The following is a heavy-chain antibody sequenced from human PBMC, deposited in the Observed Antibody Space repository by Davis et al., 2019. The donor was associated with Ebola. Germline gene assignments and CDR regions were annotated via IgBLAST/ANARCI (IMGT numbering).Heavy chain of an antibody. CDR3: ATSQIAAGLQTHFDY. CDR1: GGSISGSTYY. D-gene: IGHD6-13*01. CDR2: IYYTGTT. J-gene: IGHJ4*02. V-gene: IGHV4-39*02. Sequence: PGGSLRLSCTVSGGSISGSTYYWGWIRQPPGKGLEWIGSIYYTGTTYYNPSLKSRVTVSVDTSKNHFSLRLRSVTAADTAVYYCATSQIAAGLQTHFDYWGRGTLVPVSS.